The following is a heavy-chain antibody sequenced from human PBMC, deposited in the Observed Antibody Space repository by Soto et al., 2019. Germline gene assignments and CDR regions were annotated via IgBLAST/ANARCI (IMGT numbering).Heavy chain of an antibody. CDR1: GFTFSSYG. V-gene: IGHV3-30*02. CDR3: AKGLDYGDSPIDY. CDR2: IWYDGSNK. J-gene: IGHJ4*02. Sequence: PGGSLRLSCAASGFTFSSYGMHWVRQAPGKGLEWVAVIWYDGSNKYYADSVKGRFTISRDNSKNTLYLQMNSLRAEDTAVYYCAKGLDYGDSPIDYWGQGTLVTVSS. D-gene: IGHD4-17*01.